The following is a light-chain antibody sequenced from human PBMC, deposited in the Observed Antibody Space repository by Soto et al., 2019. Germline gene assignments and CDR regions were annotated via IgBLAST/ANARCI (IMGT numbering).Light chain of an antibody. Sequence: QSVLTQSPSASASLGASVKLTCTLSSGHSRYVIAWHQQQPEKGPRYLMKVSSDGSHNKGDGIPDRFSGSSSGAERYLTISSLQSEDEASYSCHTLGTGIRGFCGVPKLTVL. CDR1: SGHSRYV. V-gene: IGLV4-69*01. J-gene: IGLJ3*02. CDR2: VSSDGSH. CDR3: HTLGTGIRG.